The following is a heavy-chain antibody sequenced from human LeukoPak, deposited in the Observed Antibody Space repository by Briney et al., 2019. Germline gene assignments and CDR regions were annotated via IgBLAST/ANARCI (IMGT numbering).Heavy chain of an antibody. J-gene: IGHJ4*02. CDR3: ARAGGGVGEEKFDY. CDR1: GDSISSSSYY. CDR2: ISYSGST. D-gene: IGHD3-10*01. V-gene: IGHV4-39*07. Sequence: TPSETLSLTCTVSGDSISSSSYYWGWIRQPPGKGLEWIGAISYSGSTYYNPSLKSRVTISLDTSKNQFSLKLSSVTAADTAVYYCARAGGGVGEEKFDYWGQGTLVTVSS.